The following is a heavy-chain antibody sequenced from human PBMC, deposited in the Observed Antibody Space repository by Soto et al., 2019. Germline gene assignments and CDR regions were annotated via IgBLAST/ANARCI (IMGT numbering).Heavy chain of an antibody. CDR3: AKDQADFDWLLPDY. D-gene: IGHD3-9*01. CDR1: GFTFSSYG. J-gene: IGHJ4*02. CDR2: ISYDGSNK. Sequence: QVQLVESGGGVVQPGRSLRLSCAASGFTFSSYGMHWVRQAPGKGLEWVAVISYDGSNKYYADSVKGRFTISRDNSKNTLYLQMNSLRAEDTAVYYCAKDQADFDWLLPDYWGQGTLVTVSS. V-gene: IGHV3-30*18.